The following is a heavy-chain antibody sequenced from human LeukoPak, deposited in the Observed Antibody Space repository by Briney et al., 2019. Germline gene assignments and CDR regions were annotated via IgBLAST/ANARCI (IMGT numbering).Heavy chain of an antibody. CDR2: ISGSGDST. D-gene: IGHD5-12*01. CDR1: GFTFSTYA. CDR3: AKESGYDYPIDY. J-gene: IGHJ4*02. Sequence: GGSLRLSCAASGFTFSTYAVNWVRQAPGKGLEWVSTISGSGDSTYYADSVKGRFTISRDNSKNTLYLQMNSLRAEDTAVYYCAKESGYDYPIDYWGQGTLVTVSS. V-gene: IGHV3-23*01.